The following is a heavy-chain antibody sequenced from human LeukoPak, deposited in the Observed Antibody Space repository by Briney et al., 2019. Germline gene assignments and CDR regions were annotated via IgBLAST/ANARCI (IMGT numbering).Heavy chain of an antibody. CDR1: GFTVSSNY. CDR3: ARDWRWKAVNYYYGMDV. Sequence: GGSLRLSWAASGFTVSSNYMSWVRQARGKGLEWVSVIYSGGSTYYADSGKGRFTISRDNSQNPLYLQMNSLRAEDTAVYYCARDWRWKAVNYYYGMDVWGQGTTVTVSS. J-gene: IGHJ6*02. V-gene: IGHV3-66*02. CDR2: IYSGGST. D-gene: IGHD4-23*01.